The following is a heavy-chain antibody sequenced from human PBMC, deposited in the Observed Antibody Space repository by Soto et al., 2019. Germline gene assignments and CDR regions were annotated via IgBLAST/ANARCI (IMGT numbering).Heavy chain of an antibody. D-gene: IGHD5-18*01. CDR3: AKDNLGYTAYWYYDL. CDR2: ISAYNGNT. Sequence: QVQLMQSGAEVKKPGASVKVSCKASGYSFTSYAISWVRQAPGQGLEWMGWISAYNGNTNYAQKLQGRVTMTTDTSTSTAYMELRSLRSDDTAVYYCAKDNLGYTAYWYYDLWGRGTLVTVSS. J-gene: IGHJ2*01. V-gene: IGHV1-18*01. CDR1: GYSFTSYA.